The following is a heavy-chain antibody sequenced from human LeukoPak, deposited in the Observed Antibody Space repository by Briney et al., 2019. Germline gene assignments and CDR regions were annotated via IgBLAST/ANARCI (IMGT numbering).Heavy chain of an antibody. D-gene: IGHD3-10*01. CDR3: AKDRWITMVRGNWFDP. CDR2: ISGSGGST. J-gene: IGHJ5*02. CDR1: GFTFSSYA. V-gene: IGHV3-23*01. Sequence: GGSLRLSCAASGFTFSSYAMSWVRQAPGKGLEWVSAISGSGGSTYYADSVKGRFTISRDNSKNTLYLQMNSLRAEDTAVYYCAKDRWITMVRGNWFDPWGQGTLVTVSS.